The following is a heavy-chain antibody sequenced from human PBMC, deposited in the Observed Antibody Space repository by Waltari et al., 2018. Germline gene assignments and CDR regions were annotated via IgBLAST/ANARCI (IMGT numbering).Heavy chain of an antibody. CDR1: GFTFSSYS. V-gene: IGHV3-21*01. D-gene: IGHD6-13*01. CDR2: ISSSSSNT. Sequence: EVQLVESGGGLVKPGGSLRLSCAASGFTFSSYSMNWVRQAPGKGLEWVSSISSSSSNTYYGDAVRGRFTSSTENANKALYLQIKSLRAEDTAVYYCSRGGYSSSWYGGYYYYYMDVWGKGTTVTVSS. J-gene: IGHJ6*03. CDR3: SRGGYSSSWYGGYYYYYMDV.